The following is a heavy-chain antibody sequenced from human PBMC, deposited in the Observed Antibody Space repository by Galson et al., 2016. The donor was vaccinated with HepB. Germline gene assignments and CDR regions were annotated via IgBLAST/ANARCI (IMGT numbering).Heavy chain of an antibody. D-gene: IGHD1-26*01. J-gene: IGHJ4*02. V-gene: IGHV3-48*02. Sequence: SLRLSCAASGFTFSSFSMNWVRQAPGRGLEWVSYISSSTIIYYADSVKGRFTISRDNAKNSLYLQMSSLRDEDTAVYYCARDLHSGSYTFDYWGRGTLVTVSS. CDR1: GFTFSSFS. CDR2: ISSSTII. CDR3: ARDLHSGSYTFDY.